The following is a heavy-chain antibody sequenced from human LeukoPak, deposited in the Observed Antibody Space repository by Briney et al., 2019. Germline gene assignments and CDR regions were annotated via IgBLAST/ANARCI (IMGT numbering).Heavy chain of an antibody. Sequence: PGGSLRLSCAASGFTFSSYAMHWVRQAPGKGLEWVAVISYDGSNKYYADSVKGRFTISRDNAKNSLYLQMNSLRAEDTAVYYCARSPPGPIGYWGQGTLVTVSS. CDR3: ARSPPGPIGY. J-gene: IGHJ4*02. CDR2: ISYDGSNK. V-gene: IGHV3-30-3*01. CDR1: GFTFSSYA.